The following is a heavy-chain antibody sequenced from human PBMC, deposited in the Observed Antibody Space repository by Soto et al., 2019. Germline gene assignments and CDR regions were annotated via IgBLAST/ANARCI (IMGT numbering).Heavy chain of an antibody. CDR2: IIPIFGTA. V-gene: IGHV1-69*01. Sequence: QVQLVQSGAEVKKPGSSVKVSCKASGGTFSSYAISWVRQAPGQGLEWMGGIIPIFGTANYAQKFQGRVTITADEATSTGYTELSSVRSEDTAVYYCASGQQLVGGWFDPWGQGTLVIVSS. D-gene: IGHD6-13*01. J-gene: IGHJ5*02. CDR3: ASGQQLVGGWFDP. CDR1: GGTFSSYA.